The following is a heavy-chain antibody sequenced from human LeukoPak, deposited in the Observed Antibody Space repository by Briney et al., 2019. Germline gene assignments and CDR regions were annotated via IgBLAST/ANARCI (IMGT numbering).Heavy chain of an antibody. CDR2: IIPILGIA. D-gene: IGHD3-10*01. CDR3: ARAPPGGVRPNFDY. J-gene: IGHJ4*02. CDR1: GGTFSSYA. V-gene: IGHV1-69*04. Sequence: SVKVSCKASGGTFSSYAISWVRQAPGQGLEWMGRIIPILGIANYAQKFQGRVTITADKSTSPAYMELSSLRSDDTAVYYCARAPPGGVRPNFDYWGQGTLVTVSS.